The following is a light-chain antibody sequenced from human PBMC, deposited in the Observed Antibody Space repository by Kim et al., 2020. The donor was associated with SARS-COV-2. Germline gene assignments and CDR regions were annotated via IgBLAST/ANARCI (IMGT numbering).Light chain of an antibody. CDR2: KAS. Sequence: SASVGDRVNITCRASKSISSWLAWYQQKPGKAPKLLIYKASSLESGVPSRFSGSGSGTEFTLTISSLQPDDFATYYCQQYNSYSPSFGQGTKLEI. J-gene: IGKJ2*03. CDR3: QQYNSYSPS. CDR1: KSISSW. V-gene: IGKV1-5*03.